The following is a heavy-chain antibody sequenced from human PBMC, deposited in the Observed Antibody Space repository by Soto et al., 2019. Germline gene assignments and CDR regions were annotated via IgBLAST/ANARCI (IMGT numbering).Heavy chain of an antibody. V-gene: IGHV4-59*01. CDR2: IYYSGST. CDR1: GGSISSYY. J-gene: IGHJ5*02. CDR3: ERDHGYSYGKNWFDP. D-gene: IGHD5-18*01. Sequence: PSETLSLTCTVSGGSISSYYWSWIRQPPGKGLEWIGYIYYSGSTNYNPSLKSRVTISVDTSKNQFSLKLSSVTAADTAVYYCERDHGYSYGKNWFDPWGQGTPVTVYS.